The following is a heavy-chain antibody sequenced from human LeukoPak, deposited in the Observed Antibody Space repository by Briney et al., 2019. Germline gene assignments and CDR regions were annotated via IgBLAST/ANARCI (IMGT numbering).Heavy chain of an antibody. Sequence: GGSLRLSCAASGFTFSSYGTHWVRQAPGKGLEWVAVISYDGSNKYYADSVKGRFTISRDYSKNTLYLEMNSLRAEDTAIYYCAKDRSSSRGKDFDYWGQGTLVTVSS. CDR3: AKDRSSSRGKDFDY. CDR1: GFTFSSYG. J-gene: IGHJ4*02. CDR2: ISYDGSNK. V-gene: IGHV3-30*18. D-gene: IGHD6-6*01.